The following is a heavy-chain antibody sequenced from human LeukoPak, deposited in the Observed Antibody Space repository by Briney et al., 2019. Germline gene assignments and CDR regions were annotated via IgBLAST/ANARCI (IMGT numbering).Heavy chain of an antibody. D-gene: IGHD3-22*01. V-gene: IGHV4-31*03. CDR3: ARDSPYDSSGFYFDY. CDR1: GGSISSGGYY. J-gene: IGHJ4*02. Sequence: SETLSLTCTVSGGSISSGGYYWSWIRQHPGKGLEWNGYIYYSGSTYYNPSLKSRVTISVDTSKNQFSLKLSSVTAADTAVYYCARDSPYDSSGFYFDYWGQGTLVTVSS. CDR2: IYYSGST.